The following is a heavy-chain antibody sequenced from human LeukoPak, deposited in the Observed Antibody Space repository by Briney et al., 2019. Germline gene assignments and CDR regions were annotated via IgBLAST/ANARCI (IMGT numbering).Heavy chain of an antibody. Sequence: GGSLRLSCAASGFTFSVYYMSWIRQAPGKGLEWVSYISSSGSTIYYADSVKGRFTISRDNAKNTLYLQMNSLRAEDTAVYYCARDPWGTVAAFDIWGQGTMVTVSS. D-gene: IGHD4-23*01. CDR3: ARDPWGTVAAFDI. CDR1: GFTFSVYY. J-gene: IGHJ3*02. V-gene: IGHV3-11*01. CDR2: ISSSGSTI.